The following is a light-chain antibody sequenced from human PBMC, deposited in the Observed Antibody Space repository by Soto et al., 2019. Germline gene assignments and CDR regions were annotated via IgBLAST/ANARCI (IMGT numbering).Light chain of an antibody. CDR3: TSPTPGSLYV. CDR1: SSDVGNYNY. V-gene: IGLV2-14*01. Sequence: QSALTQPASVSGSPGQSITISCTGTSSDVGNYNYVSWYQQYPGRVPKLLIYMVSNRPSGVSNRFSGSKSGNTASLTISGLQAEDEADYVCTSPTPGSLYVFGTGTKVTVL. J-gene: IGLJ1*01. CDR2: MVS.